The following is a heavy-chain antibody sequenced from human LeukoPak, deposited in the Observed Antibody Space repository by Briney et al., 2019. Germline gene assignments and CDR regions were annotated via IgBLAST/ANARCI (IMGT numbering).Heavy chain of an antibody. Sequence: SETLSLTCTVSGYSISSGYYWGWIRQPPGKGLEWIGSIYHSGSTYYNPSLKSRVTISVDTSKNQFSLKLSSVAAADTAVYYCARAIGDLALDYWGRGTLVTVSS. J-gene: IGHJ4*02. CDR3: ARAIGDLALDY. CDR2: IYHSGST. CDR1: GYSISSGYY. V-gene: IGHV4-38-2*02. D-gene: IGHD2-21*02.